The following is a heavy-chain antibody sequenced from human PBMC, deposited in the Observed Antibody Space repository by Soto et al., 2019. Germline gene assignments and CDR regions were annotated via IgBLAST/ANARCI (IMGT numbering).Heavy chain of an antibody. CDR3: INSGGLSRADS. V-gene: IGHV4-34*06. J-gene: IGHJ5*01. CDR2: INHSGST. CDR1: GGSFSGYY. D-gene: IGHD1-26*01. Sequence: SETLSLTCAVYGGSFSGYYWSWIRQPPGKGLEWIGEINHSGSTNYNPSLRSRLAISVDMSKNQVSLSLASVTAADTAIYYCINSGGLSRADSWGRGILVTVSS.